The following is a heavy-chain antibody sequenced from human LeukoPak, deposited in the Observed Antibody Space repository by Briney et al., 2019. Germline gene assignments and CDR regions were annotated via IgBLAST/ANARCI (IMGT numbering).Heavy chain of an antibody. CDR3: AKVPHLDYDYVWGSYRVDY. V-gene: IGHV3-30*18. Sequence: QPGGSLRVSCAASGFTFSSYGMHWVRQAPGKGLEWVAVISYDGSNKYYADSVKGRFTISRDNSKNTLYLQMNSLRAEDTAVYYCAKVPHLDYDYVWGSYRVDYWGQGTLVTVSS. CDR1: GFTFSSYG. D-gene: IGHD3-16*02. J-gene: IGHJ4*02. CDR2: ISYDGSNK.